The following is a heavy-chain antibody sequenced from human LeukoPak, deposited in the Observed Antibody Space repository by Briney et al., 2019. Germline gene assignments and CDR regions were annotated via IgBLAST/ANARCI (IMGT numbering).Heavy chain of an antibody. CDR2: ISSNGGST. V-gene: IGHV3-64*01. CDR3: ARGGYGDYENADFDY. CDR1: GFTFSSYA. J-gene: IGHJ4*02. Sequence: GGSLRLSCAASGFTFSSYAMHWVRQAPGKGLEYVSAISSNGGSTYYANSVKGRFTISRDNSKNTLYLQMGSLRAEDMAVYYCARGGYGDYENADFDYWGQGTLVTVSS. D-gene: IGHD4-17*01.